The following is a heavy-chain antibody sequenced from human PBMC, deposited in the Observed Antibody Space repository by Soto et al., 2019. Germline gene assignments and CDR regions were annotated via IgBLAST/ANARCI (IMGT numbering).Heavy chain of an antibody. CDR1: AGSITNTDYN. J-gene: IGHJ6*02. CDR3: GRDWPYYYCIDV. Sequence: SETLSLTCSVSAGSITNTDYNWNWIRQSPGKGQECIGCIDYSERTFYNPSLNSLVITSADTSKNLYSLKLTSVTVAYRALYFRGRDWPYYYCIDVWGQGTPVTVSS. V-gene: IGHV4-30-4*01. CDR2: IDYSERT.